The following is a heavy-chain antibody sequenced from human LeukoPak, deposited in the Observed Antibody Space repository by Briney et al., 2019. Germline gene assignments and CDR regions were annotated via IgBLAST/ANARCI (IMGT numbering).Heavy chain of an antibody. Sequence: GALRLSCVLSGLTFSDAWMSWVPQAPGKGLGWVGRIRNDRITDYAAPVQGRFSISRDNSKNTFYLQMNSLRTEDTGMYFCTWMATIFTVDYWGQGTLVTVSS. V-gene: IGHV3-15*01. D-gene: IGHD5-12*01. CDR2: IRNDRIT. CDR1: GLTFSDAW. J-gene: IGHJ4*02. CDR3: TWMATIFTVDY.